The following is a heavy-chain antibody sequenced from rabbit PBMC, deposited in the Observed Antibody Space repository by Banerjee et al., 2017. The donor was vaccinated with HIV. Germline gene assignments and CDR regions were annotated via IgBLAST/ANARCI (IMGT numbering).Heavy chain of an antibody. V-gene: IGHV1S45*01. CDR2: IYAVTGKA. Sequence: QEQLVESGGGLVQPEGSLTLTCTASGFSFSSSYDMCWVRQAPGKGLEWIGCIYAVTGKAVYASWAKGRFTFSKTSSTTVTLQMTSLTAADTATYFCARDLVGVIGWNFYLWGPGTLVTVS. CDR3: ARDLVGVIGWNFYL. J-gene: IGHJ4*01. CDR1: GFSFSSSYD. D-gene: IGHD1-1*01.